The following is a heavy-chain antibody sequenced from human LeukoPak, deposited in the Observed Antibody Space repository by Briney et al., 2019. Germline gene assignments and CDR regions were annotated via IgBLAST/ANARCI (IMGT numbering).Heavy chain of an antibody. V-gene: IGHV1-69*06. CDR2: IIPIFGTA. J-gene: IGHJ6*03. D-gene: IGHD4-11*01. Sequence: GASVKVSCKASGGTSSSYAISWVRQAPGQGLEWMGGIIPIFGTANYAQKFQGRVTITADKSTSTAYMELSSLRSEDTAVYYCARGDDYSTPYSGRYYYYYMDVWGKGTTVTVSS. CDR1: GGTSSSYA. CDR3: ARGDDYSTPYSGRYYYYYMDV.